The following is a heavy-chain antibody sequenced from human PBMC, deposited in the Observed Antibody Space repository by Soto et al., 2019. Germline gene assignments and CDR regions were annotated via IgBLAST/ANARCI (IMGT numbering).Heavy chain of an antibody. J-gene: IGHJ6*02. CDR3: ATREMVRGVISPYYYYGRDV. CDR2: ISGSGGST. D-gene: IGHD3-10*01. V-gene: IGHV3-23*01. CDR1: GFTFSSYA. Sequence: GGSLRLSCAASGFTFSSYAMSWVRQAPGKGLEWVSAISGSGGSTYYADSVKGRFTISRDNSKNTLYLQMNSLRAEDTAVYYCATREMVRGVISPYYYYGRDVWGQGTTVTVSS.